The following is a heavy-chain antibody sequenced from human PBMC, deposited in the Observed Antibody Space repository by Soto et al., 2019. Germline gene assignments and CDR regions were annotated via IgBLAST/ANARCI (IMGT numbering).Heavy chain of an antibody. Sequence: QGQLVESGGGLVKPGGSLRLFCAASGFTFSDYYMSWIRQAPGKGLEWVSYISSSGTTIYYADSVKGRFAISRDDAKNSLYLQMNSLRAEDTAVYYCATSGLGATTTSDYWGQGTLVTVSS. CDR3: ATSGLGATTTSDY. CDR1: GFTFSDYY. V-gene: IGHV3-11*01. D-gene: IGHD1-26*01. J-gene: IGHJ4*02. CDR2: ISSSGTTI.